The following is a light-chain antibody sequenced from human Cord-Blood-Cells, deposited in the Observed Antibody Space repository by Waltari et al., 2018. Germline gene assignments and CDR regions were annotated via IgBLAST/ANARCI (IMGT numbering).Light chain of an antibody. CDR1: SSDVGSYNL. J-gene: IGLJ3*02. V-gene: IGLV2-23*01. Sequence: QSALTQPASVSGSPGQSITISCTGTSSDVGSYNLVSWYQQHPVKAPKLMIYEGSKRPSGFSNRFPGSKSGNTASLTISGLQAEDEADYYCCSYAGSSTWVFGGGTKLTVL. CDR2: EGS. CDR3: CSYAGSSTWV.